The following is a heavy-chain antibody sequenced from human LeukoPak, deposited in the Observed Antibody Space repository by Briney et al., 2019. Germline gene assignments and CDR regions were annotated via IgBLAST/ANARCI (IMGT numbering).Heavy chain of an antibody. CDR2: ISAYNGNT. J-gene: IGHJ4*02. CDR1: GYTFTSYG. V-gene: IGHV1-18*01. D-gene: IGHD6-19*01. Sequence: GASVKVSCKASGYTFTSYGISWVRQAPGQGLEWMGWISAYNGNTNYAQKLQGRVTTTTDTSTSTAYMELRSLRSDDTAVYYCAREWHSSGWYYFDYWGQGTLVTVSS. CDR3: AREWHSSGWYYFDY.